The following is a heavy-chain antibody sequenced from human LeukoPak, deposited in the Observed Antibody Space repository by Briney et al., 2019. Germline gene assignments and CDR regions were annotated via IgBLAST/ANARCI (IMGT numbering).Heavy chain of an antibody. CDR3: ARDSMTTVVTPVDY. Sequence: PGGSLRLSCAASGFTFSSYTMTSVRQAPGKGLEWVSSISSSSRYIYYADSVKGRFTISRDNAKNSLYLQMNSLRAEDTAVYYCARDSMTTVVTPVDYWGQGTLVTVSS. CDR1: GFTFSSYT. J-gene: IGHJ4*02. D-gene: IGHD4-23*01. CDR2: ISSSSRYI. V-gene: IGHV3-21*01.